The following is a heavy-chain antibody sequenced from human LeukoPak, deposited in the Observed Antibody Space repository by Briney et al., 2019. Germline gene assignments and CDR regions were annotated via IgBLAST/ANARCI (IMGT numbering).Heavy chain of an antibody. CDR3: ARDRDGSGSPNWFDP. Sequence: GASVKVSCKASGYTFTGYYMHWVRQAPGQGLEWMGWINPNSGGTNYAQKFQGRVTMARDTSISTAYMELSRLRSDDTAVYYCARDRDGSGSPNWFDPWGQGTLVTVSS. CDR1: GYTFTGYY. D-gene: IGHD3-10*01. J-gene: IGHJ5*02. V-gene: IGHV1-2*02. CDR2: INPNSGGT.